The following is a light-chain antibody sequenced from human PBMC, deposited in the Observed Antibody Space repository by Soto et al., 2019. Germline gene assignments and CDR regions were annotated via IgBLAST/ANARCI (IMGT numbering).Light chain of an antibody. CDR2: GAS. CDR3: QQYATSRTWT. CDR1: QSDSNDY. Sequence: EIVLTQSPGNLSLSPGERATLSCRASQSDSNDYLAWYQQKPGQAPRLLIYGASSRAPGIPDNFSGSGSGTEFTLTISRLEPEDFAVYSCQQYATSRTWTFGQGTKVDIK. V-gene: IGKV3-20*01. J-gene: IGKJ1*01.